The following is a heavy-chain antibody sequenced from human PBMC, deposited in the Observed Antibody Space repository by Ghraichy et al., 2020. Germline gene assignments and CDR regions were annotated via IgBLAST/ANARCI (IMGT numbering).Heavy chain of an antibody. J-gene: IGHJ4*02. CDR1: GFTFDDYA. D-gene: IGHD1-1*01. CDR3: AKGHNAGTMELTDY. V-gene: IGHV3-43D*03. Sequence: GGSLRLSCAASGFTFDDYAMHWVRQAPGKGLEWVSLISWDGGSTYYADSVKGRFTISRDNSKNSLYLQMNSLRAEDTALYYCAKGHNAGTMELTDYWGQGTLVTVSS. CDR2: ISWDGGST.